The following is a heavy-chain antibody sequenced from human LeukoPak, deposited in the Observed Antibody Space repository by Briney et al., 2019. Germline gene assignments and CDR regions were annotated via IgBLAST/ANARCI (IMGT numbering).Heavy chain of an antibody. V-gene: IGHV4-34*01. Sequence: PSETLSLTCAVYGGSFSGYYWSWIHQPPGKGLEWIGEINHSGSTNYNPSLKSRVTISVDTSKNQFSLKLSSVTAADTAVYYCARRGRAARTLFDYWGQGTLVTVSS. CDR2: INHSGST. CDR3: ARRGRAARTLFDY. J-gene: IGHJ4*02. D-gene: IGHD6-6*01. CDR1: GGSFSGYY.